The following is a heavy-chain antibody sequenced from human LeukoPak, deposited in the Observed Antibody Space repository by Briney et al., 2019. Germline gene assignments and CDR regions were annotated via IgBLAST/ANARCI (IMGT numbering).Heavy chain of an antibody. CDR3: ARVRVNCGGDCSNWFDP. Sequence: SSETLSLTCTVSGGSISSYYRSWIRQPPGKGLEWIGYIYYSGSTNYNPPLKSRVTISVDTSKNQFSLKLSSVTAADTTVYYCARVRVNCGGDCSNWFDPWGQGTLVTVSS. D-gene: IGHD2-21*02. V-gene: IGHV4-59*01. CDR1: GGSISSYY. J-gene: IGHJ5*02. CDR2: IYYSGST.